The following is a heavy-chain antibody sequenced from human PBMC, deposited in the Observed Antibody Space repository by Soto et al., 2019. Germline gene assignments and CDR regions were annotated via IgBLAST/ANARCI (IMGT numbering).Heavy chain of an antibody. D-gene: IGHD6-13*01. V-gene: IGHV1-2*04. J-gene: IGHJ4*02. CDR2: INPNSGGT. Sequence: GASVKVSCKASGYTFTGYYMHWVRQAPGQGLEWMGWINPNSGGTNYAQKFQGWVTMTRDTSTSTAYMELRRLRSDDTAVYYCARDPTPQAAGIDSWGQGTLVIVSS. CDR1: GYTFTGYY. CDR3: ARDPTPQAAGIDS.